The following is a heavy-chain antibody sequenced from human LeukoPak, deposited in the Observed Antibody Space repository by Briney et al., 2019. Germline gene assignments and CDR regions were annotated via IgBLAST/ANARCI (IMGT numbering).Heavy chain of an antibody. CDR1: GFTFGDYA. CDR3: TRVWEIQLWSELFDY. J-gene: IGHJ4*02. D-gene: IGHD5-18*01. Sequence: GGSLRLSCTASGFTFGDYAMSWVRQAPGKGLEWVGFIRSKAYGGTTEYAASVKGRFTISRDDSKTIAYLQMNSLKTEDTAVYYCTRVWEIQLWSELFDYWGQGTLVTVSS. V-gene: IGHV3-49*04. CDR2: IRSKAYGGTT.